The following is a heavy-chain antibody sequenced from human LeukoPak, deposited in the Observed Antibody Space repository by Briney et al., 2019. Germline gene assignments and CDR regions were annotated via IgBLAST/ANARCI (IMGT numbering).Heavy chain of an antibody. CDR2: SGSGGST. CDR3: AKDRHVGSHNY. CDR1: GFTFSSYA. D-gene: IGHD1-26*01. V-gene: IGHV3-23*01. J-gene: IGHJ4*02. Sequence: PGGSLRLSCAASGFTFSSYAMSWVRQAPGKGLEWVSVSGSGGSTYYADSVKGRFTISRDNSKNPVYLQMNSLRAEDTAVYYCAKDRHVGSHNYWGQGTQVTVSS.